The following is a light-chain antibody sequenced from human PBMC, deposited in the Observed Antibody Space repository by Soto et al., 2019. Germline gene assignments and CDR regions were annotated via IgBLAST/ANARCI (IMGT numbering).Light chain of an antibody. Sequence: ELGMTRSQATGPVPPLEIPTLSFMASQSVSSSYLAWYQQRPGQAPRLLMFAASSRASGTPDRFSGSGSGTDFTLTISSLEPEDFAVYYCQQRSNWPPITFGQGTRLEIK. J-gene: IGKJ5*01. V-gene: IGKV3D-20*02. CDR1: QSVSSSY. CDR3: QQRSNWPPIT. CDR2: AAS.